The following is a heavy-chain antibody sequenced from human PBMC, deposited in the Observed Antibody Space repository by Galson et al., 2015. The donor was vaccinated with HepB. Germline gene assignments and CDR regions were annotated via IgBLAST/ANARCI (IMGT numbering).Heavy chain of an antibody. D-gene: IGHD5-12*01. CDR2: IYYSGST. CDR1: GGSISSYY. CDR3: ARFIVATMGDWFDP. J-gene: IGHJ5*02. V-gene: IGHV4-59*01. Sequence: TLSLTCTVSGGSISSYYWSWIRQPPGKGLEWIGYIYYSGSTNYNPSLKSRVTISVDTSKNQFSLKLSSVTAADTAVYYCARFIVATMGDWFDPWGQGTLVTVSS.